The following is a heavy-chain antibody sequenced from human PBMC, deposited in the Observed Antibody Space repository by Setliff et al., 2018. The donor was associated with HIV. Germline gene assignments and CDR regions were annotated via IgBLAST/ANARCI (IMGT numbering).Heavy chain of an antibody. V-gene: IGHV1-2*02. Sequence: ASVKVSCKTSGYSFTGHFLHWVRQAPGHGLEWMGWIDPNSTDTNYALKFQGRVTFTTDTSVSTSYMELERLSADDTAIYYCVKADVLLCDVWGQGALVTVSS. D-gene: IGHD3-16*01. CDR1: GYSFTGHF. J-gene: IGHJ4*02. CDR2: IDPNSTDT. CDR3: VKADVLLCDV.